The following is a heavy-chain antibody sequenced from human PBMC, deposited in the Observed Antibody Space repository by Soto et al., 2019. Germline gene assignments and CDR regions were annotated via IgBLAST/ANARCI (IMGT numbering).Heavy chain of an antibody. V-gene: IGHV4-4*02. CDR1: GGSLSSSNC. D-gene: IGHD3-10*01. CDR3: ATLRGLGEVSPYFDY. CDR2: IYHSGST. J-gene: IGHJ4*02. Sequence: SETLCLTCAVSGGSLSSSNCRSWVRQPPGKGLEWIGEIYHSGSTNYNPSLKSRVTISVDKSKNQFSLKLSSVTAADTAVYYCATLRGLGEVSPYFDYWGQGLMVTVSS.